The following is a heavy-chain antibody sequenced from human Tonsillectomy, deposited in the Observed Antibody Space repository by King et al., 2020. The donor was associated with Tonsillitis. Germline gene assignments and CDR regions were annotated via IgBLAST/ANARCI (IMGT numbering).Heavy chain of an antibody. Sequence: VQLQESGPGLVKPSETLSLTCTVSGGSVSSGSYYWSWIRQPPGKGLEWIGYIYYSGRTNYNPSLKSRVTISVDTSKNQFSLKLRSVTAADTAVYYCARDQGGSIDYWGQGTLVTVSS. CDR1: GGSVSSGSYY. D-gene: IGHD6-13*01. J-gene: IGHJ4*02. V-gene: IGHV4-61*01. CDR3: ARDQGGSIDY. CDR2: IYYSGRT.